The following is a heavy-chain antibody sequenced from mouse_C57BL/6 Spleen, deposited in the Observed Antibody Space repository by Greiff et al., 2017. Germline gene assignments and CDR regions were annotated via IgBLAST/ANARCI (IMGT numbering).Heavy chain of an antibody. CDR1: GFTFSSYG. J-gene: IGHJ2*01. Sequence: EVQVVESGGDLVKPGGSLKLSCAASGFTFSSYGMSWVRQTPDKRLEWVATISSGGSYTYYPDSVKGRFTISRDNAKNTLYLQMSSLKSEDTAMYYCARLSNSFDYWGQGTTLTVSS. V-gene: IGHV5-6*01. CDR2: ISSGGSYT. CDR3: ARLSNSFDY.